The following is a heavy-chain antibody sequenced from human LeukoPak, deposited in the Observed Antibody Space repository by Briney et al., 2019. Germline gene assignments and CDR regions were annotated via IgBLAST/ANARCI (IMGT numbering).Heavy chain of an antibody. Sequence: NPSETLSLTCAVYGGSFSGYYWSWIRQPPGKGLVWIGEINHSGSTNYNPSLKSRVTISVDTSKNQFSLKLSSVTAADTAVYYCARPRVHYCSGGSCYTRYYYGMDVWGQGTTVTVSS. J-gene: IGHJ6*02. D-gene: IGHD2-15*01. CDR1: GGSFSGYY. CDR2: INHSGST. V-gene: IGHV4-34*01. CDR3: ARPRVHYCSGGSCYTRYYYGMDV.